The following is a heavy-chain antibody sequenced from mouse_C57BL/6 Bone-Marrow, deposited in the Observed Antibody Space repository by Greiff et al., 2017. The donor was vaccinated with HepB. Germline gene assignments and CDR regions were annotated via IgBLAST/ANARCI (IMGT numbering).Heavy chain of an antibody. CDR2: IRLKSDNYAT. CDR1: GFTFSNYW. CDR3: TKLTGNWYFDV. V-gene: IGHV6-3*01. J-gene: IGHJ1*03. Sequence: EVKVEESGGGLVQPGGSMKLSCVASGFTFSNYWMNWVRQSPEKGLEWVAQIRLKSDNYATHYAESVKGRFTISRDDSKSSVYLQMNNLRAEDTGIYYCTKLTGNWYFDVWGTGTTVTVSS. D-gene: IGHD4-1*01.